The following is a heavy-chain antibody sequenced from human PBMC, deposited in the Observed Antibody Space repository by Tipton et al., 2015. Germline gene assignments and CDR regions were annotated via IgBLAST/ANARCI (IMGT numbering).Heavy chain of an antibody. CDR2: IYYSGRT. CDR1: GGSISYYY. Sequence: TLSLTCTVSGGSISYYYWSWIRQPPGKGLEWIGYIYYSGRTNYNPSLKSRVTISVDTSKNQFSLKVTSVTAADTAVYYCARAVAGTFDYWGQGTLVTVSS. CDR3: ARAVAGTFDY. J-gene: IGHJ4*02. D-gene: IGHD6-19*01. V-gene: IGHV4-59*01.